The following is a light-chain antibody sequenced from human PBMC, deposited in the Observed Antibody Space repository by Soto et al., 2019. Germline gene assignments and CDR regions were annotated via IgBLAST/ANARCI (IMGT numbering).Light chain of an antibody. CDR2: GAS. V-gene: IGKV3-15*01. J-gene: IGKJ4*01. CDR1: HSVSSR. CDR3: QHSTNWPLT. Sequence: EIVMTQSPATLSVSPGEKATLSCRASHSVSSRLAWYQQKPGQAPRLLIYGASTRATGLPARFSGSGSGTEFTLTISSLQSEDFAVYYCQHSTNWPLTFGGRTKVEIK.